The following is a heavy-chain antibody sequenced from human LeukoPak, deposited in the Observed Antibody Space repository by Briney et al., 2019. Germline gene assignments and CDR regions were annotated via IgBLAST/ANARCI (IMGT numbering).Heavy chain of an antibody. J-gene: IGHJ6*02. CDR2: IWYDGSNK. CDR1: GFTFSNYG. D-gene: IGHD3-22*01. V-gene: IGHV3-33*06. CDR3: AKGGRYYYDSRGYNDHYYGIDV. Sequence: GGSLSLSCAACGFTFSNYGMLWVRQAPGRGLEWVAVIWYDGSNKYYADAVRGRFTISRDNAKNTVYLDMARLRGEGKALEYCAKGGRYYYDSRGYNDHYYGIDVWGQGTTVTVSS.